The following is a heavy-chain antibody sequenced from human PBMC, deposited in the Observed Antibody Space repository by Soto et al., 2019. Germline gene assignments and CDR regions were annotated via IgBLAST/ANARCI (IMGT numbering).Heavy chain of an antibody. Sequence: QVPLVQSGSEVRRPGSSVKVSCQASGGTFSNSAIAWVRQAPGQGLEWLGMIIPIFTTTNYAQKFKHRLTISADGSTSTAYMELSGLKSEDTAVYFCARPSGLLGQYSALVDYWGQGTLVTVSS. CDR3: ARPSGLLGQYSALVDY. J-gene: IGHJ4*02. V-gene: IGHV1-69*18. CDR1: GGTFSNSA. D-gene: IGHD6-6*01. CDR2: IIPIFTTT.